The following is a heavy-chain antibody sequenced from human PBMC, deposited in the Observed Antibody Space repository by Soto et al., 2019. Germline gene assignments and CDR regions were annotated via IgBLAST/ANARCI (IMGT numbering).Heavy chain of an antibody. Sequence: QVQLVQSGAEVKKPGTSVKVSCKASGYTFTSNGISWVRQAPGQGLEWMGWISTYNGNPNYAQKLQGRVTMTRDTAASIAYMEQIDLRADDTAVYYGASDGYGDYGYWGQGSLVTVSS. V-gene: IGHV1-18*01. CDR1: GYTFTSNG. CDR2: ISTYNGNP. CDR3: ASDGYGDYGY. J-gene: IGHJ4*02. D-gene: IGHD4-17*01.